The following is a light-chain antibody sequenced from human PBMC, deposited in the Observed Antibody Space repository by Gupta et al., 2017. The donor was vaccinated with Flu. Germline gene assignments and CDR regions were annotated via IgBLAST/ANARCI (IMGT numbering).Light chain of an antibody. CDR2: TTS. J-gene: IGLJ2*01. CDR1: TGTVTSDYY. Sequence: QTVVTQDPSLTVSPGGTVTLTCASSTGTVTSDYYPNWFQQKPGQAPRARMYTTSNRHSWTPARFSGSLLGDNVAMXLXGVQPEXDSYYSCMLYCGGACIFGGGTKLTVL. V-gene: IGLV7-43*01. CDR3: MLYCGGACI.